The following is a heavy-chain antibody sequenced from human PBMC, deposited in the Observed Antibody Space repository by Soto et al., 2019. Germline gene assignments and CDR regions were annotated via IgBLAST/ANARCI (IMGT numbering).Heavy chain of an antibody. D-gene: IGHD4-17*01. J-gene: IGHJ4*02. V-gene: IGHV1-24*01. CDR3: APVPYGDYSPDY. Sequence: GASVKVSCKVSGYTFTELSMHWVRQAPGKGLEWVGGFDPETGERIYTQKFQGRVTMTEDTSTETAYMELSSLRSEDTAVYYCAPVPYGDYSPDYWGQGTLVTVSS. CDR2: FDPETGER. CDR1: GYTFTELS.